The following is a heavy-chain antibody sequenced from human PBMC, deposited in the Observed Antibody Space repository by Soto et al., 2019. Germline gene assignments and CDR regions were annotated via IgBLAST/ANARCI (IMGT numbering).Heavy chain of an antibody. CDR3: ARKPDSVRIPATYYYGVDV. Sequence: QVQLQESGPGLVKPSQTLSLTCTVSGGSISSGGYCWTWIRQHPGKGLEWMGYIYYSGSTYYNPSLKSQLSISVSTSTNPFSLKVNSVTAAATAVYYCARKPDSVRIPATYYYGVDVWGQGTTVTASS. CDR2: IYYSGST. D-gene: IGHD2-2*01. J-gene: IGHJ6*02. CDR1: GGSISSGGYC. V-gene: IGHV4-31*01.